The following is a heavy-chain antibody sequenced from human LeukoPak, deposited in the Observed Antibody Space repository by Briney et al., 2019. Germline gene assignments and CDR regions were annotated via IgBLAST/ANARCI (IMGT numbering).Heavy chain of an antibody. V-gene: IGHV5-51*01. Sequence: GESLKISCKGSGYSFTSYWIGWVRQMPGKGLEWMGIIYPGDSDTRYSPSFQGQVTISADKSISTAYLQWSSLKASDTAMYYCARLHDYGDYESYYYYGMDVWGQGTTVTVSS. CDR1: GYSFTSYW. CDR3: ARLHDYGDYESYYYYGMDV. D-gene: IGHD4-17*01. J-gene: IGHJ6*02. CDR2: IYPGDSDT.